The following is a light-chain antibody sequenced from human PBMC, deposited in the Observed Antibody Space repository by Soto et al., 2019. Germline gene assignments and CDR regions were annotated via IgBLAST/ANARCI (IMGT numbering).Light chain of an antibody. CDR1: QSISSY. CDR3: YQSDSTPLT. CDR2: AAS. J-gene: IGKJ4*01. Sequence: DIRMTQSPYSQSASVGDRVTITCRASQSISSYLNWYQQKPGKAPKLLIYAASSLQSGVPSRFSGSGSGTDFTLTISSLQPEDFPTYYCYQSDSTPLTFNGGTMVDI. V-gene: IGKV1-39*01.